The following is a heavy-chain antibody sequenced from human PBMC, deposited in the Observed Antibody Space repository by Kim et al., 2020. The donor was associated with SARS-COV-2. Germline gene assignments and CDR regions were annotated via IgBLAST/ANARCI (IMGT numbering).Heavy chain of an antibody. Sequence: GGSLRLSCAASGFIFSGSAMHWVRQASGKGLEWVGRIRSKANSYASAYAASVKGRFTISRDDSKTTAYLQMNSLKTEDTAVYSCTRVPGTKLAFWDAFD. D-gene: IGHD1-1*01. J-gene: IGHJ3*02. CDR1: GFIFSGSA. CDR3: TRVPGTKLAFWDAFD. CDR2: IRSKANSYAS. V-gene: IGHV3-73*01.